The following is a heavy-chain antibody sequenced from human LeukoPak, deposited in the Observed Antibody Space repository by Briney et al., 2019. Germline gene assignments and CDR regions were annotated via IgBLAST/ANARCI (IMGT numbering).Heavy chain of an antibody. CDR3: ARFLSRIVGATSWFDP. J-gene: IGHJ5*02. CDR1: GGSISSYY. V-gene: IGHV4-59*01. Sequence: SETLSLTCTVSGGSISSYYWSWIRQPPGKGPEWIGYIYYSGSTNYNPSLKSRVTISVDTSKNQFSLKLSSVTAADTAVYYCARFLSRIVGATSWFDPWGQGTLVTVSS. D-gene: IGHD1-26*01. CDR2: IYYSGST.